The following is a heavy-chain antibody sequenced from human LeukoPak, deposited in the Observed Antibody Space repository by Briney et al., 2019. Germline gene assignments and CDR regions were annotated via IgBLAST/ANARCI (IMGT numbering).Heavy chain of an antibody. CDR3: ARAEWSRKEFDY. Sequence: PGGSLRLSCAASGFIFSSYWMSWVRQAPGKGLEWVANIKQDASEKYYVDSVKGRFTISRDNAKNSLYLQMSSLRAEDTAVYYCARAEWSRKEFDYWGQGTLVTVSS. J-gene: IGHJ4*02. V-gene: IGHV3-7*01. CDR1: GFIFSSYW. CDR2: IKQDASEK. D-gene: IGHD1-14*01.